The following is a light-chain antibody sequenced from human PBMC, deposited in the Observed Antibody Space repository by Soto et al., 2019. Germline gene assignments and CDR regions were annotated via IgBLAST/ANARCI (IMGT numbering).Light chain of an antibody. CDR3: AAWDDSLSGRV. Sequence: QSVLTQPPSVSGTRGQRVTISCSGSSSNIGSNTANWYQHLPGTAPKVLIYSNNQRPSGVPDRFSGSKSGTSASLAISGLRSEDEADYYCAAWDDSLSGRVFGGGTQLTVL. CDR1: SSNIGSNT. CDR2: SNN. V-gene: IGLV1-44*01. J-gene: IGLJ2*01.